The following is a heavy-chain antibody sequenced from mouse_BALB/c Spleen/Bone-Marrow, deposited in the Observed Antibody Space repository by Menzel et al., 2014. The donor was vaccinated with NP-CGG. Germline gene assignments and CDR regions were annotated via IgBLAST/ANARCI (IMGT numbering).Heavy chain of an antibody. J-gene: IGHJ4*01. V-gene: IGHV1-62-2*01. CDR1: GYTFTEYI. Sequence: VQLQQSGAELVKPGASVKVARKASGYTFTEYIIHWIKQRSGQGLEWIGWFFPGSGFIKYNEKFKDKASLTADKSSSTVYMELSRLTSEDSAVYFCARHEDLDIRRRLGAMDYWGQGTSVTVSS. CDR3: ARHEDLDIRRRLGAMDY. CDR2: FFPGSGFI. D-gene: IGHD2-12*01.